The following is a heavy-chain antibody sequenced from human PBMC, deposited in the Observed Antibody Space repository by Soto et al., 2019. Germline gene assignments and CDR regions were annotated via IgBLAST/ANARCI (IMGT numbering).Heavy chain of an antibody. D-gene: IGHD4-17*01. V-gene: IGHV1-2*02. CDR1: GYTFTGYY. CDR2: INPNSGGT. J-gene: IGHJ5*02. CDR3: ARETSTTVVNRGGFWFDP. Sequence: ASVKVSCKASGYTFTGYYMHWVRQAPGQGLEWMGWINPNSGGTNYAQKFQGRVTMTRDTSSSTAYMELSRLRSDDTAVYYCARETSTTVVNRGGFWFDPWGQGTLVTVSS.